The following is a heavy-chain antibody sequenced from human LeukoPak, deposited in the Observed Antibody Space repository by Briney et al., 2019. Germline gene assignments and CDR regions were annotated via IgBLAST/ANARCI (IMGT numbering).Heavy chain of an antibody. V-gene: IGHV3-30*01. CDR2: ISYDGSNK. J-gene: IGHJ3*02. Sequence: GGSLRLSCAASGFTFSSYWMHWVRQAPGKGLEWVAVISYDGSNKYYADSVKGRFTISRDNSKNTLYLQINSLRAEDTAVYYCARVGMATIQNDAFDIWGQGTMVTVSS. CDR1: GFTFSSYW. D-gene: IGHD5-24*01. CDR3: ARVGMATIQNDAFDI.